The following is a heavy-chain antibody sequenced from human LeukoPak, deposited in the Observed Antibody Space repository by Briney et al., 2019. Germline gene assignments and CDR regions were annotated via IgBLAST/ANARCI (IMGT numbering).Heavy chain of an antibody. CDR1: GGSISSGDYY. Sequence: SETLSLTCTVSGGSISSGDYYWSWIRQPPGKGLEWIGYIYYSGSTYYNPSLKSRVTISVDTSENQFSLKLSSVTAADTAVYYCARGPFYGSGSYGWFDPWGQGTLVTVSS. CDR3: ARGPFYGSGSYGWFDP. J-gene: IGHJ5*02. CDR2: IYYSGST. V-gene: IGHV4-30-4*01. D-gene: IGHD3-10*01.